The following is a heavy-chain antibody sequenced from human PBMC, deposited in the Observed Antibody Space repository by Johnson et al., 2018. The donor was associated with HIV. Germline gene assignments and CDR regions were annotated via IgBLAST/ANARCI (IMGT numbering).Heavy chain of an antibody. J-gene: IGHJ3*02. CDR2: ISYDGNNK. CDR3: AKVGRIVVAMGNDAVDI. CDR1: GFTFSSYA. D-gene: IGHD2-21*01. Sequence: QVQLVESGGGVVQPGRSLRLSCAASGFTFSSYALHWVRQAPGKGLEWVAVISYDGNNKYYADSVKGRFTISRDNSRNTLYLQRNTLRTEDTALFCCAKVGRIVVAMGNDAVDIWGQGTMVTVCS. V-gene: IGHV3-30-3*01.